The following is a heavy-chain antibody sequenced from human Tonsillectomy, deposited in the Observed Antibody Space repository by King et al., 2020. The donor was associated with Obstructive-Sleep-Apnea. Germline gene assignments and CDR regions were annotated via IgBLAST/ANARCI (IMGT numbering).Heavy chain of an antibody. D-gene: IGHD3-22*01. J-gene: IGHJ5*02. CDR2: IWYDGSNK. V-gene: IGHV3-33*01. Sequence: VQLVESGGGVVQPGRSLRLSCAASGFTFSSYGMHWVRQAPGKGLEWVAVIWYDGSNKYYADSVKGRFTISRDNSKNTLYLQMNSLRAEDTAVYYCAQNQDYYDSSGYGPLDPWGQGTLVTVSS. CDR1: GFTFSSYG. CDR3: AQNQDYYDSSGYGPLDP.